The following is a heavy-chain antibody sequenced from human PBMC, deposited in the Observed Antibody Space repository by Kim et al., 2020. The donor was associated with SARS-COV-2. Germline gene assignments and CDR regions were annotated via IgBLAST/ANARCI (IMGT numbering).Heavy chain of an antibody. CDR3: ARGRYFRPVDIITMVRGGAYLFDP. Sequence: SETLSLTCAVYGGSFSGYYWSWIRQPPGKGLEWIGEINHSGSTNYNPSLKSRVTISVDTSKNQFSLKLSSVTAADTAVYYCARGRYFRPVDIITMVRGGAYLFDPWGQGTLVTVSS. V-gene: IGHV4-34*01. CDR1: GGSFSGYY. D-gene: IGHD3-10*01. CDR2: INHSGST. J-gene: IGHJ5*02.